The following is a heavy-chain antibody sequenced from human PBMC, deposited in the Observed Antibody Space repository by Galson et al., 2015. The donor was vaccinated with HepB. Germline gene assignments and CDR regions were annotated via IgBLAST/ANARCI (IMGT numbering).Heavy chain of an antibody. D-gene: IGHD2-2*01. Sequence: SLRLSCAASGFPFCSFSMNWVRKAPGKGLEWLSSISTSGSYISYADSVKGRFTISRDNAQNSLSLQMDRLRAEDTAVYYCARDQGYSSGTGCPNWFDSWGQGTLVTGSS. J-gene: IGHJ5*01. V-gene: IGHV3-21*01. CDR2: ISTSGSYI. CDR1: GFPFCSFS. CDR3: ARDQGYSSGTGCPNWFDS.